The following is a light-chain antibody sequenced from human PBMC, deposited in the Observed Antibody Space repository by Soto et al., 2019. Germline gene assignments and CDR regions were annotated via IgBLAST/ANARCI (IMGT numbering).Light chain of an antibody. CDR2: EVS. CDR1: SSDVGGYNY. J-gene: IGLJ2*01. Sequence: QSALTQPASVSGSPGQSITISCTGTSSDVGGYNYVSWYQQHAGKAPKLMIYEVSNRPSGVSNRFSGSKSGNTASLTISGLQAEDEADYYCSSYTTSGTLVFGGGTNVTVL. CDR3: SSYTTSGTLV. V-gene: IGLV2-14*01.